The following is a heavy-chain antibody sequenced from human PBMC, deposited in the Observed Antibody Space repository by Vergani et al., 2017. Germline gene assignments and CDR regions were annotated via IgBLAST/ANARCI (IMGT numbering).Heavy chain of an antibody. J-gene: IGHJ6*02. D-gene: IGHD3-10*01. CDR1: GYTFTSYA. Sequence: QVQLVQSGSELKKPGASVKVSCKASGYTFTSYAMKWVRQAPGQGLEWMGWINSNTGNPTYAQGFTGRFVFSLDTSVSTAYLQISSLKAEDTAVYYCASRWFGEPAKYYYGMDVWGQGTTVTVSS. CDR3: ASRWFGEPAKYYYGMDV. CDR2: INSNTGNP. V-gene: IGHV7-4-1*02.